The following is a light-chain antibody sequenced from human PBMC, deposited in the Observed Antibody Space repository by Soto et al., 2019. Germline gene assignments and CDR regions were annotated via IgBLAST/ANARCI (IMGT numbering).Light chain of an antibody. J-gene: IGLJ1*01. Sequence: QSVLTQPPSASESPGQSVTISCTGNNSDVGAYNYVSWYQQLPGKAPKLIIYEVSKRPSGVPDRFSGSKSGNTASLTVSGLQAEDEADYYCTSYAGTYSFFYVFGTGTKVTVL. CDR3: TSYAGTYSFFYV. CDR1: NSDVGAYNY. V-gene: IGLV2-8*01. CDR2: EVS.